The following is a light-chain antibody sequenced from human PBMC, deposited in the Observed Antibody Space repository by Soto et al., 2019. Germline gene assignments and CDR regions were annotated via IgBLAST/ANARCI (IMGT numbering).Light chain of an antibody. Sequence: QSVLTQPPSASGTPGQRVTISCSGSSSNIGSNTVNWYQQLPGTAPKLLIFSNNQRPSGVPDRFSGSKSGTSASLAISGLQYEDEADDYCAAWDDSLNVNVLFGGGTKLTVL. CDR2: SNN. CDR3: AAWDDSLNVNVL. V-gene: IGLV1-44*01. CDR1: SSNIGSNT. J-gene: IGLJ2*01.